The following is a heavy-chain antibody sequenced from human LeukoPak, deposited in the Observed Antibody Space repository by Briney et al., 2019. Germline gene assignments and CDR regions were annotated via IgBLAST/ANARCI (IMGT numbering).Heavy chain of an antibody. CDR3: AKDRPKDIVVVPAKVDDAFDI. CDR2: ISGSGGST. Sequence: GGSLRLSCAASGFTFSSYAMSWVRQAPGKGLEWVSAISGSGGSTYYADSVKGRFTISRDNSKNTLYLQMNSLRAEDTAVYYCAKDRPKDIVVVPAKVDDAFDIWGQGTMVTVSS. J-gene: IGHJ3*02. D-gene: IGHD2-2*01. CDR1: GFTFSSYA. V-gene: IGHV3-23*01.